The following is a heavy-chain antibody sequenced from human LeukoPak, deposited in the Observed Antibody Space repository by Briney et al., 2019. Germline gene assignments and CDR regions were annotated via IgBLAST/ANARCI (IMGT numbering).Heavy chain of an antibody. CDR3: ARAYSNPSYYYYYMDV. D-gene: IGHD4-11*01. V-gene: IGHV4-4*07. CDR1: GGSIISYC. CDR2: IYSSGSA. Sequence: SETLSLTCTVSGGSIISYCWSWIRQPAGKGLEWIGRIYSSGSANYNPSLKSRVTISVDKSKNQFSLRLSSVTAADTAVYYCARAYSNPSYYYYYMDVWGKGTTVTVSS. J-gene: IGHJ6*03.